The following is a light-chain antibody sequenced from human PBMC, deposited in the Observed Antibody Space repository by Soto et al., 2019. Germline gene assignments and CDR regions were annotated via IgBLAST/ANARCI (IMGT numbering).Light chain of an antibody. J-gene: IGKJ2*01. CDR2: KAS. V-gene: IGKV1-5*03. Sequence: DIQMTQSPSTLSASVGDRVTITCRASQSISSWLAWYQQKPGKAPKLLIYKASSLESRVPSRFSGRDSGTEFPITSSRLQHDYSADYYWQQDNSLYTFGQGTKLEIK. CDR3: QQDNSLYT. CDR1: QSISSW.